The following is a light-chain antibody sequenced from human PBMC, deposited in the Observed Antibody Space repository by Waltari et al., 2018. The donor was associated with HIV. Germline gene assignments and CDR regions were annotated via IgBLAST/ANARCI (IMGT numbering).Light chain of an antibody. CDR3: SSYTSSSTLV. CDR1: SSDGGGYND. Sequence: QSALTQPASVSGSPGQSITISCTGTSSDGGGYNDVSCYQQHPGKAPNLIIYEVSNRPSGVAHRFSASKSGNTASLTISGLQADEDADYYCSSYTSSSTLVFGGGTKLTVL. CDR2: EVS. V-gene: IGLV2-14*01. J-gene: IGLJ2*01.